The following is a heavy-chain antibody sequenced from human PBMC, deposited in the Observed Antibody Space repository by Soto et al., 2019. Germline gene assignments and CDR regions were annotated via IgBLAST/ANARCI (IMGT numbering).Heavy chain of an antibody. Sequence: QVQLVESGGGLVKPGGSLRLSCVASGFTFSDYYMSWIRQAPGKGLEWVSYIVIGSDYTNYADSVKGRFTISRDNAKNSLYLEMNSLRAEDTAVYYCARLRASTWYLGGYLDYWGQGTLVTVSS. CDR1: GFTFSDYY. D-gene: IGHD6-13*01. J-gene: IGHJ4*02. V-gene: IGHV3-11*06. CDR2: IVIGSDYT. CDR3: ARLRASTWYLGGYLDY.